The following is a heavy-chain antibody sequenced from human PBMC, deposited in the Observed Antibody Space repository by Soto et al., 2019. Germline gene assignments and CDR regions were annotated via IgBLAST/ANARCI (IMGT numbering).Heavy chain of an antibody. CDR1: GYTFTSYD. D-gene: IGHD6-6*01. Sequence: QVQLVQSGAEVKKPGASVKVSCKASGYTFTSYDINWVRQATGQGLEWMGWMNPNSGNTGYAQKFKGRVTMTRNTAISTAYMELSSLRSEDTAVYYCARTIAIEYSCPRVYVCNYYYGMDVWGQGTTVTVSS. J-gene: IGHJ6*02. V-gene: IGHV1-8*01. CDR2: MNPNSGNT. CDR3: ARTIAIEYSCPRVYVCNYYYGMDV.